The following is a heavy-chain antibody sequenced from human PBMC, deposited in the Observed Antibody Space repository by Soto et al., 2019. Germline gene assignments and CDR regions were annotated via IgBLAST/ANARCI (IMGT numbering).Heavy chain of an antibody. CDR3: ARRHYYDSRCYSDY. Sequence: EVQLVESGGGLVQPGGSLRLSCAASEFTFSRYWMHWVRQAPGKGLVWVSRINDDGSSTTYADSVKGRFTISRDNAKNTLNLQINSQRVEDTAVYYCARRHYYDSRCYSDYCGQGTLVTVSS. D-gene: IGHD3-22*01. CDR1: EFTFSRYW. CDR2: INDDGSST. V-gene: IGHV3-74*01. J-gene: IGHJ4*02.